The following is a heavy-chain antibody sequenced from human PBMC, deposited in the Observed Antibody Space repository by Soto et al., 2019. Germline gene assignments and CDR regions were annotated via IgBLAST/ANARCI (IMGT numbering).Heavy chain of an antibody. CDR1: GFTFSSYA. CDR3: AKHLGMVRGVIEDWFDP. D-gene: IGHD3-10*01. J-gene: IGHJ5*02. V-gene: IGHV3-23*01. Sequence: GGSLRLSCAASGFTFSSYAMSWVRQAPGKGLEWVSAISGSGGSTYYADSVKGRFTISRDNSKNTLYLQMNSLRAEDTAVYYCAKHLGMVRGVIEDWFDPWGQGTLVTVSS. CDR2: ISGSGGST.